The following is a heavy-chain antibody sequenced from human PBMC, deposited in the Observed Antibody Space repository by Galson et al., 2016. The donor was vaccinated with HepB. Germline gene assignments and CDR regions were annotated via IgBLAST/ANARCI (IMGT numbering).Heavy chain of an antibody. V-gene: IGHV3-48*02. J-gene: IGHJ6*02. CDR2: ISSSSTI. CDR3: ARDLSSGWYSPYYYYGMDV. CDR1: GFTFSSYS. D-gene: IGHD6-19*01. Sequence: SLRLSCAASGFTFSSYSMNWVRQAPGKGLEWVSYISSSSTIYHADSVKGRFTISRDNAKNSLYLQMNSLRDEDTAVYYCARDLSSGWYSPYYYYGMDVWGQGTTVTVSS.